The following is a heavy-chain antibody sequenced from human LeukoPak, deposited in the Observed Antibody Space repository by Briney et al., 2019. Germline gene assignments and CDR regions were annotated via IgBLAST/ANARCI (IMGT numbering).Heavy chain of an antibody. CDR1: GGSISSYY. V-gene: IGHV4-4*09. CDR2: IYTSGST. J-gene: IGHJ5*02. CDR3: ARSLKTDYSNCWFDP. D-gene: IGHD4-11*01. Sequence: SETLSLTCTVSGGSISSYYWSWIRQPPGKGLEWIGYIYTSGSTNYNPSLKSRVTISVDTSKNQFSLKLSSVTAADTAVYYCARSLKTDYSNCWFDPWGQGTLVTVSS.